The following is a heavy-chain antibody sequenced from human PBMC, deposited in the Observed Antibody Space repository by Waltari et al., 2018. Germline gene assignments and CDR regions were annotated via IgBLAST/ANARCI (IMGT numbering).Heavy chain of an antibody. CDR1: GGSISSESYY. Sequence: QLQLQESGPGLVKPSETLSLTCTVSGGSISSESYYWGWIRQPPGKGLEWIGIISYSGSTDYHPSLKSRGTISVDTSKNQFSRKLSSVTAADTAVYYCARLSYHIVTGYGWFDPWGLGTLVTVSS. CDR2: ISYSGST. V-gene: IGHV4-39*01. CDR3: ARLSYHIVTGYGWFDP. D-gene: IGHD3-9*01. J-gene: IGHJ5*02.